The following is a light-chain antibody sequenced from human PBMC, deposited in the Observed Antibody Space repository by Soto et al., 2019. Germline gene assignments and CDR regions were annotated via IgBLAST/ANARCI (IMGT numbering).Light chain of an antibody. CDR3: QQYYATPFT. CDR1: QSVLYSSNNKNY. Sequence: DIVMTQSPESLAVSLGERATINCKSSQSVLYSSNNKNYLAWYQQKPGQPPKLLLYWASTRESGVPDRFSGSGFRTDFTLTISSLKAADVAVYYCQQYYATPFTIGPGIKVDI. CDR2: WAS. J-gene: IGKJ3*01. V-gene: IGKV4-1*01.